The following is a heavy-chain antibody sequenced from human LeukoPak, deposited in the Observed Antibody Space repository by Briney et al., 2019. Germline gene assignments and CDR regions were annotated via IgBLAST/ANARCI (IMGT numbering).Heavy chain of an antibody. Sequence: SLRLSCAPSGVTFDDYAMHWVRQAPGKGLEWVSGISGNSGIIGYADSVKGRFTITRDNANNTLYLQMNRLRDEDTAVYYCARVQIVVVVAATRGRFDYWGQGTLVTVSS. V-gene: IGHV3-9*01. D-gene: IGHD2-15*01. J-gene: IGHJ4*02. CDR3: ARVQIVVVVAATRGRFDY. CDR2: ISGNSGII. CDR1: GVTFDDYA.